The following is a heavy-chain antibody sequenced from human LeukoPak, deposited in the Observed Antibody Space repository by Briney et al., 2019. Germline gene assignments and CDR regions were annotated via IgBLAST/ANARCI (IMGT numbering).Heavy chain of an antibody. CDR1: GGTFSSYA. CDR2: IIPIFGTA. J-gene: IGHJ5*02. V-gene: IGHV1-69*06. D-gene: IGHD6-13*01. Sequence: ASVKVSCKASGGTFSSYAISWVRQAPGQGLEWMGGIIPIFGTANYAQKFQGRVTITADKSTSTAYMELSSLRPEDTAVYYCARGRQQLKAEDWFDPWGQGTLVTVSS. CDR3: ARGRQQLKAEDWFDP.